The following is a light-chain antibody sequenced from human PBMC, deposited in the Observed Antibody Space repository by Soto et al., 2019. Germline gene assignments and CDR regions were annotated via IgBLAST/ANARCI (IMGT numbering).Light chain of an antibody. CDR2: DAS. CDR1: QSVSSY. CDR3: QQRGNLWT. J-gene: IGKJ1*01. Sequence: EILLTQPPATLSLSPGERATLSCRASQSVSSYLLWYQQKPGQAPRLLIYDASNRATGIPARFSGSGSGTDFTLTISSLEPEDFAVYYCQQRGNLWTFGQGTKVDIK. V-gene: IGKV3-11*01.